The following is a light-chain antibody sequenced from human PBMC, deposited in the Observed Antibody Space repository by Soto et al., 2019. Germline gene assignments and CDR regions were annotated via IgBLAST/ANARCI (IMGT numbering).Light chain of an antibody. J-gene: IGKJ4*01. CDR2: AAS. CDR3: QQYYRCPLT. Sequence: AVRMIQYPSSVAASVGVRVTITCGASEGIRNDLGWYQQKPGKAPKLLIYAASSLQSGVPSRFSGSGSGADFTLTLNSLQYEACAIYYCQQYYRCPLTFGGGTKVDIK. V-gene: IGKV1-6*01. CDR1: EGIRND.